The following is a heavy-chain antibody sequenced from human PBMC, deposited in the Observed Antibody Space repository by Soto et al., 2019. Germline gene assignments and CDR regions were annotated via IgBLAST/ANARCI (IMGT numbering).Heavy chain of an antibody. V-gene: IGHV4-30-4*01. Sequence: QVQLQESGPGLVKPSQTLSLTCTVSGGSISSGDYYWSWIRQPPGKCLEWIGYIYYSGSTYYNPSLNSRVTISVDTSKNQFSLKLSSVTAADTAVYYCAIYRGSGYDSGYYYGMDVWGQGTTVTVSS. CDR2: IYYSGST. D-gene: IGHD5-12*01. J-gene: IGHJ6*02. CDR3: AIYRGSGYDSGYYYGMDV. CDR1: GGSISSGDYY.